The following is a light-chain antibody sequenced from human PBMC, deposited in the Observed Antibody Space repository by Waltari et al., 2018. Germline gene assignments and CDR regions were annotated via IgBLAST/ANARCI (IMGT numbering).Light chain of an antibody. CDR1: SPDVGGYTY. CDR2: EVN. Sequence: QSALTQPPSASGSPGQSVTIPCTGTSPDVGGYTYVSWYQQHPGKVPKLIISEVNKRPSGVPDRFFGSKSGNTASLTVSGLQAEDEADYYCSSFTGSINWVFGGGTKLTVL. V-gene: IGLV2-8*01. J-gene: IGLJ2*01. CDR3: SSFTGSINWV.